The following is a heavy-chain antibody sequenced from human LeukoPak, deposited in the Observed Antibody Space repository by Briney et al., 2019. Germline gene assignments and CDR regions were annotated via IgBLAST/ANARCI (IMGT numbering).Heavy chain of an antibody. CDR3: ARFLPYQLLLWRSHANGMDV. V-gene: IGHV1-8*01. D-gene: IGHD2-2*01. J-gene: IGHJ6*02. CDR1: GYTFTSYD. Sequence: ASVKVSCKASGYTFTSYDINWVRQATGQGLEWMGWMNPNSGNTGYAQKFQGRVTMTRNTSISTAYMELSSLRSEDTAVYYCARFLPYQLLLWRSHANGMDVWGQGTTVTVSS. CDR2: MNPNSGNT.